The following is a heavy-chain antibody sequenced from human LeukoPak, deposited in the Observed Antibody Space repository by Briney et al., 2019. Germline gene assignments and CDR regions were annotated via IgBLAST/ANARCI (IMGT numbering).Heavy chain of an antibody. CDR2: IYYSGST. V-gene: IGHV4-59*01. Sequence: PSETLSLTCTVSGGSISSYYWSWIRQPPGKGLEWIGYIYYSGSTNYNPSLKSRVTISVDTSKNQFSLKLSSVTAADMAVYYCARGLGITMYNWFDPWGQGTLVTVSS. CDR1: GGSISSYY. CDR3: ARGLGITMYNWFDP. J-gene: IGHJ5*02. D-gene: IGHD3-10*02.